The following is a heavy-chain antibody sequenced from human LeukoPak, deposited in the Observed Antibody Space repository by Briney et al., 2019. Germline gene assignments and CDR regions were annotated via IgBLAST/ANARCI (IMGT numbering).Heavy chain of an antibody. CDR1: GFTFSDYY. J-gene: IGHJ4*02. CDR3: ARGSDSSGYYYVGPGDY. D-gene: IGHD3-22*01. CDR2: ISSSGSTI. Sequence: GGSLRLSCAASGFTFSDYYMSWIRQAPGKGLEWVSYISSSGSTIYYADSVKGRFTISRDNAKNSLYLQMNSLRAEDTAVYCCARGSDSSGYYYVGPGDYWGQGTLVTVSS. V-gene: IGHV3-11*04.